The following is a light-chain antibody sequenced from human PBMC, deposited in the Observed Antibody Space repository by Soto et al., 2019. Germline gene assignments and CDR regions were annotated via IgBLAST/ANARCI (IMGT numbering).Light chain of an antibody. CDR2: GAS. CDR3: QQYNNRPPWT. J-gene: IGKJ1*01. Sequence: EIVMTQSPATLSVSPGERATLSCRASQSVGSNLAWYQQKPGQAPRLLMYGASTRATGVPARFSGSGSGVEFTLTISSLQSEDFAVYYCQQYNNRPPWTFGQGTKVEIE. CDR1: QSVGSN. V-gene: IGKV3-15*01.